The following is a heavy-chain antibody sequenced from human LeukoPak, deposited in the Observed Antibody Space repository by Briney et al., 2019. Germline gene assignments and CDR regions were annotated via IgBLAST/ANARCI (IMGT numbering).Heavy chain of an antibody. CDR3: VRTQPRSRLLDR. Sequence: GGSLRLSCAASELSVSDNYMSWVRQAPGKGLEWVSILYSGGNTSYTDSVKGRFTISRDTSKNTLYLQMNSLRADDTAVYYCVRTQPRSRLLDRWGQGTLVTVSS. CDR1: ELSVSDNY. J-gene: IGHJ5*02. CDR2: LYSGGNT. D-gene: IGHD1-26*01. V-gene: IGHV3-53*01.